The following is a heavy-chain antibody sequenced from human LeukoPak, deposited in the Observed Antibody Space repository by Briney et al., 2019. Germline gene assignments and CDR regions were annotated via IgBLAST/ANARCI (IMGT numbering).Heavy chain of an antibody. CDR2: ISSSSNYI. V-gene: IGHV3-21*01. J-gene: IGHJ4*02. Sequence: GGSLRLSCAASGFTFSTYTMSWVRQAPGKGLEWVSSISSSSNYIYDADSVKGRFTISRDNAKNSLYLQMNSLRAEDTAVYYCARDLVGSYYDSSGPYDYWGQGTMVTVSS. D-gene: IGHD3-22*01. CDR3: ARDLVGSYYDSSGPYDY. CDR1: GFTFSTYT.